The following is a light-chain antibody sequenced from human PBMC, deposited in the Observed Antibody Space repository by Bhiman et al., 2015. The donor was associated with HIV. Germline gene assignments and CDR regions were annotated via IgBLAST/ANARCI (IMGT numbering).Light chain of an antibody. J-gene: IGLJ1*01. CDR1: SSDVGGYNF. Sequence: QSALTQPPSASGSPGQSVTISCTGTSSDVGGYNFVSWYQQHPGKAPKVMIYEVDKRPSGVPDRFSGSKSGNTASLTVSGLQAEDEADYLCASWDDRLNGYVFGTGTKVTVL. CDR3: ASWDDRLNGYV. CDR2: EVD. V-gene: IGLV2-8*01.